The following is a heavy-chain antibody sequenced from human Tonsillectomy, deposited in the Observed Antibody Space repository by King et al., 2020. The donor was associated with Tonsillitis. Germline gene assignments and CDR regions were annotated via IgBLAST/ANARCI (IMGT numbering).Heavy chain of an antibody. J-gene: IGHJ4*02. CDR2: ISGRGGRT. CDR1: GFTFSSYT. Sequence: VQLVESGGGLVQPGGSLRLSCAASGFTFSSYTMCWVRQAPGKGLGWVSVISGRGGRTYDAGSVKGRFTISRDNSKNTLYLQMNSLRAEDTAVYYCAKVRYDILTGFEPTIFDYWGQGTLVTVSS. CDR3: AKVRYDILTGFEPTIFDY. D-gene: IGHD3-9*01. V-gene: IGHV3-23*04.